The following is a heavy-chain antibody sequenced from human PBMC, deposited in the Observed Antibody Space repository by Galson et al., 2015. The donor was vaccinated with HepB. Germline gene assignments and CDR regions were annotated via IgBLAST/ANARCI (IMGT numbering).Heavy chain of an antibody. CDR2: IKSDGSET. Sequence: SLRLSCAASGFTFSTFSMTWVRQAPGKGLEWVANIKSDGSETYYVDAVKGRFTISRDNSKDTLYLQMDRLRPDDTAVYYCARQSEPGYSAHPLDYWGLGTLVTVSS. CDR1: GFTFSTFS. V-gene: IGHV3-7*01. J-gene: IGHJ4*02. CDR3: ARQSEPGYSAHPLDY. D-gene: IGHD4-11*01.